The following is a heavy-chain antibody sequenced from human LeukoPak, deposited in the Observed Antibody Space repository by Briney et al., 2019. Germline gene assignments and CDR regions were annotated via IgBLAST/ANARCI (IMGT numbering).Heavy chain of an antibody. J-gene: IGHJ3*02. CDR3: ARDTSSSWGGDAFDI. CDR2: VYTSGST. D-gene: IGHD6-13*01. CDR1: GGSISSYY. Sequence: SETLSLTCTVSGGSISSYYWSWIRQPAGKGLEWIGRVYTSGSTNYNPSLKSRVTMSVDTSKNQFSLKLSSVTAADTAVYYWARDTSSSWGGDAFDIWGQGTMVIVSS. V-gene: IGHV4-4*07.